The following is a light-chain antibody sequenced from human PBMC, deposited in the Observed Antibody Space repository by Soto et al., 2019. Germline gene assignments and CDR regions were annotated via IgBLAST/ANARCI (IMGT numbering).Light chain of an antibody. Sequence: EIVLTQSPATLSLSPGERATLSCRASQSISNYLSWYQQKPGQAPRLLIYYISTRPTGIPARFSGSGSGTEFTLTISSLQSEDSAVYYCQQHNQWPITFGQGTRLEI. CDR3: QQHNQWPIT. J-gene: IGKJ5*01. CDR2: YIS. V-gene: IGKV3D-15*01. CDR1: QSISNY.